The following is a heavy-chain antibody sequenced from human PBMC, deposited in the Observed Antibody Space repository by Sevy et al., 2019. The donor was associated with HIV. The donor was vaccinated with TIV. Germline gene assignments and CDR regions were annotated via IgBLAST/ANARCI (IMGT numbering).Heavy chain of an antibody. CDR2: IKQDGSEK. V-gene: IGHV3-7*03. CDR3: ARDGITGTPKDAFDI. Sequence: GGSLRLSFAASGFTFSSYWMSLVRQAPGKGLEWVANIKQDGSEKYYVDSVKGRFTISRDNAKNSLYLQMNSLRAEDTAVYYCARDGITGTPKDAFDIWGQGTMVTVS. D-gene: IGHD1-7*01. J-gene: IGHJ3*02. CDR1: GFTFSSYW.